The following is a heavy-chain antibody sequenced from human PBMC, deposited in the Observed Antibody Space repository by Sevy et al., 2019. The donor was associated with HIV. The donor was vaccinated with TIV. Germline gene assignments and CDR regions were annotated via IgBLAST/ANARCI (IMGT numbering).Heavy chain of an antibody. J-gene: IGHJ6*03. CDR2: IYTSGST. CDR1: GGSISSGSYY. Sequence: SETLSLTCTVSGGSISSGSYYWSWIRQPAGKGLEWIGRIYTSGSTNYNPSLKSRVTISVDTSKNQFSLKLSSVTAADTAVYYCARDLSRPLYSSSWEPYYYYMDVWGKGTTVTVSS. CDR3: ARDLSRPLYSSSWEPYYYYMDV. V-gene: IGHV4-61*02. D-gene: IGHD6-13*01.